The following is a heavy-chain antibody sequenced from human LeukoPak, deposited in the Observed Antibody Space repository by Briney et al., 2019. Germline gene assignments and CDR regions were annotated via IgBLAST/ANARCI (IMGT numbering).Heavy chain of an antibody. J-gene: IGHJ4*02. CDR1: GFTFSSYG. CDR3: AKDSCSSTSCYGDY. V-gene: IGHV3-30*18. CDR2: ISYDGSNK. D-gene: IGHD2-2*01. Sequence: PGGSLRLSCAASGFTFSSYGMHWVRQAPGKGLEWVAVISYDGSNKYYADSVKGRFTISRDISKNTLYLQMNSLRAEDTSVYYCAKDSCSSTSCYGDYWGQGTLVTVSS.